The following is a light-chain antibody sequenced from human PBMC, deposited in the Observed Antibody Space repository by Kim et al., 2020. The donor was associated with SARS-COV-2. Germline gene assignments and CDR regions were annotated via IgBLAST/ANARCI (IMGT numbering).Light chain of an antibody. CDR2: GAS. V-gene: IGKV1-39*01. CDR1: HDIKNH. J-gene: IGKJ2*01. CDR3: QQSHSVPFT. Sequence: SASVGGRVTISCRASHDIKNHLKWYQQNTGEAPKLLIYGASDLQNGVPSRFSGSGSGTDFTLTITTLQPEDFASYFCQQSHSVPFTFGQGTKLEI.